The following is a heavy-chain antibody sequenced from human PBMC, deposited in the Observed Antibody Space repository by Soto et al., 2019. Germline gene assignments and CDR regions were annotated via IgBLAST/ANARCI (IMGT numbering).Heavy chain of an antibody. CDR3: ATARSTGIGFALEY. CDR1: GGSISSYF. V-gene: IGHV4-59*12. D-gene: IGHD3-3*01. CDR2: IYYSGST. J-gene: IGHJ4*02. Sequence: PSETLSLTCTVSGGSISSYFWSWILQPPGKGLEWIGYIYYSGSTNYNPSLKSRVTISVDTSKNSLYLQMNSLRAEDTAVYYCATARSTGIGFALEYWGQGALVTVS.